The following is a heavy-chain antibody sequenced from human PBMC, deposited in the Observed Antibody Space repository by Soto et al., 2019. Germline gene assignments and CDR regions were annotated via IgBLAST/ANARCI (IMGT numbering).Heavy chain of an antibody. CDR3: ARDSPPPRE. V-gene: IGHV1-24*01. J-gene: IGHJ4*02. CDR2: FDPEDGET. Sequence: ASVKVSCKVSGYTLAELSMHWVRQAPGKGLEWMGGFDPEDGETIYAQKFQGRVTMTKDTSTDTAYMELRSLRSDDTAVYYCARDSPPPREWGQGTLVTVSS. CDR1: GYTLAELS.